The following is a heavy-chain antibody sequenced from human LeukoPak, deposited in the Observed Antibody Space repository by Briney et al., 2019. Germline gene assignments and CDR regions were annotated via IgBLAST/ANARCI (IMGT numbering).Heavy chain of an antibody. Sequence: EWMGWMNPNSGNTGYAQKFQGRVTITRNTSISTAYMELSSLRSEDTAVYYCARGDYAARSYWGQGTLVTVSS. D-gene: IGHD4-17*01. J-gene: IGHJ4*02. V-gene: IGHV1-8*03. CDR2: MNPNSGNT. CDR3: ARGDYAARSY.